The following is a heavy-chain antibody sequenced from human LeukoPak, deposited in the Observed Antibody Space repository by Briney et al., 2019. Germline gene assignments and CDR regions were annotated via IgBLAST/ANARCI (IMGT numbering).Heavy chain of an antibody. CDR3: ARRGSGEGQFDY. J-gene: IGHJ4*02. V-gene: IGHV4-59*01. D-gene: IGHD6-19*01. Sequence: SETLSLTCTVSGGSISSYYWSWIRQPPGKGLEWIGYIYYSGSTNYNPSLKSRVTISVDTSKNQFSLKLSSVTAADTAVYYCARRGSGEGQFDYWGQGTLVTVSS. CDR1: GGSISSYY. CDR2: IYYSGST.